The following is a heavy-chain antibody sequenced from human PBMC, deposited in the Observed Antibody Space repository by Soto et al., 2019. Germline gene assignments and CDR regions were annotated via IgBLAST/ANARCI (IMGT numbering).Heavy chain of an antibody. CDR1: GYTFISYD. CDR3: ARAYSSTWYEEGY. D-gene: IGHD6-13*01. J-gene: IGHJ4*02. Sequence: QVQLMQSGAEVKKPGASVKVSCKTSGYTFISYDINWVRQAPGQGLEWVGWMNPNSGNTGYGQKFQGRVTMTRDISTNTAYMELSSLKSEDTAVYYCARAYSSTWYEEGYWGQGTLVTVSS. CDR2: MNPNSGNT. V-gene: IGHV1-8*01.